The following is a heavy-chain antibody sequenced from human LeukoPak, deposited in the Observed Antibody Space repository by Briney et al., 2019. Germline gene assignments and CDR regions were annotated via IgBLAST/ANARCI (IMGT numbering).Heavy chain of an antibody. Sequence: GGSLRLSCAASGFTFSSYATSWVRQAPGKGLEWVSAISGSGGSTYYADSVKRRLTISRDNSKDTLYLQMNSLRAEDTAVYYCARIVVVPAASLGMDVWGQGTTVTVSS. V-gene: IGHV3-23*01. CDR3: ARIVVVPAASLGMDV. CDR2: ISGSGGST. CDR1: GFTFSSYA. J-gene: IGHJ6*01. D-gene: IGHD2-2*01.